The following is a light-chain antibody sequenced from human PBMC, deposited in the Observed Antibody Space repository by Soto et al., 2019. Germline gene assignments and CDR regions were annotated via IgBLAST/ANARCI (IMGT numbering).Light chain of an antibody. Sequence: EIVLTQSPGTLSLSPGEGATLACRASQTISSNFLAWYQQKPGQAPRLLIYGVSIRATGMPDRFSGSGSGTDFTLTISRLETEDFAVYYCQQCGSSTWTFGQGTTVEIK. J-gene: IGKJ1*01. CDR3: QQCGSSTWT. CDR1: QTISSNF. CDR2: GVS. V-gene: IGKV3-20*01.